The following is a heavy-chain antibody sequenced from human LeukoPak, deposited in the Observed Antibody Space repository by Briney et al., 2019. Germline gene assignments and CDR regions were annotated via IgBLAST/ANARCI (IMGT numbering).Heavy chain of an antibody. V-gene: IGHV1-2*06. CDR3: ARENDFNYLFDY. J-gene: IGHJ4*02. CDR1: GYTFTGYY. Sequence: GASVKVSCKASGYTFTGYYMHWVRQAPGQGLEWMGRINPTTGVTTYAQRFQDRVTMTRDASVNTVYMELNRLTTADTAMYYCARENDFNYLFDYWGRGTLITVSS. CDR2: INPTTGVT. D-gene: IGHD3-3*01.